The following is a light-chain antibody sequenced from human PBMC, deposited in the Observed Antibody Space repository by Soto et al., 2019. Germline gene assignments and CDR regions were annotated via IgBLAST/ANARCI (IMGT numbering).Light chain of an antibody. Sequence: IVMTQSQATLSVSRGERATLSCRARQRVSSDSAWYQQKPGQAPRLLIYGAYTRATGIPARFSGTGSGTEFTLTISSLQSEDFAVYYCQQFENWPWTFGQGTKVEIK. CDR2: GAY. J-gene: IGKJ1*01. V-gene: IGKV3-15*01. CDR1: QRVSSD. CDR3: QQFENWPWT.